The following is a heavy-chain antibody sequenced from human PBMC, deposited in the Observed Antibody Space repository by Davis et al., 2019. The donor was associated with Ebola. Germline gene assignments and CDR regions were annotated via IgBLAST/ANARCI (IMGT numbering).Heavy chain of an antibody. D-gene: IGHD3-3*01. CDR1: GFTFSNYA. V-gene: IGHV3-30*04. J-gene: IGHJ4*02. Sequence: GESLKISCAASGFTFSNYAMHWVRQAPGKGLEWVAVVSHSEREKFYADSVKGRFTISRDNSKNTLYLQMNSLTADDTAVYYCVRAVFHEVLDYWGQGTPVTVSP. CDR3: VRAVFHEVLDY. CDR2: VSHSEREK.